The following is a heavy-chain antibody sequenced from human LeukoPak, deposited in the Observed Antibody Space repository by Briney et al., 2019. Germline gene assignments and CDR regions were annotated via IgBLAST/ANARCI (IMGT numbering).Heavy chain of an antibody. J-gene: IGHJ4*02. CDR1: GFTFDDYA. Sequence: GGSLRLSCAASGFTFDDYAMHWVRQAPGKGLEWVSGISWNSGSIGYADSVKGRFTISRDNAKNSLYLQMNSLRAEDTALYYCAKGRLAAKGYFDYWGQGTLATVSS. D-gene: IGHD2-15*01. CDR2: ISWNSGSI. V-gene: IGHV3-9*01. CDR3: AKGRLAAKGYFDY.